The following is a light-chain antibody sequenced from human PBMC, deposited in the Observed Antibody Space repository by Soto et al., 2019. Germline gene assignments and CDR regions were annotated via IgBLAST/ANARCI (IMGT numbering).Light chain of an antibody. CDR2: GNS. CDR3: QSYDSSMSVV. J-gene: IGLJ2*01. CDR1: SSNIGAGYD. V-gene: IGLV1-40*01. Sequence: QSVLTQPPSVSGAPGQRVTISCTGSSSNIGAGYDVHWYQQLPGTAPKLLIYGNSNRPSGVPDRFSGSKCGTSASLAITGLQAEDEADYYFQSYDSSMSVVFGGGTKLTVL.